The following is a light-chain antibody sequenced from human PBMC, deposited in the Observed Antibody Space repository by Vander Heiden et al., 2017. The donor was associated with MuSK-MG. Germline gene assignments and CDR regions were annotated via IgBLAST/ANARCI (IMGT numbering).Light chain of an antibody. Sequence: EIVLTQSPGTLSLSPGERAPLSCRASQSVSSSYLAWYQQKTGQAPRRLIYGASSRATGVPDRFSGSGSGTDFTLTISRLEPEDFAVYYCQQYGSSPPFTFGQGTRLEIK. CDR3: QQYGSSPPFT. J-gene: IGKJ5*01. CDR2: GAS. CDR1: QSVSSSY. V-gene: IGKV3-20*01.